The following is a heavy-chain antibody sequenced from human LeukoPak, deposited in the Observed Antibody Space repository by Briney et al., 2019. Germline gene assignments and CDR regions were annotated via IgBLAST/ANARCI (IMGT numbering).Heavy chain of an antibody. J-gene: IGHJ6*02. CDR1: GFTFSSYA. CDR2: ISYDGSNK. D-gene: IGHD1-20*01. Sequence: PGGSLRLSCAASGFTFSSYAMPWVRQAPGKGLEWVAVISYDGSNKYYADSVKGRFTISRNNSKNTLYLQMNGLRAEDTAVYYCARVLTGSHYYYYGMDVWGQGTTVTVSS. CDR3: ARVLTGSHYYYYGMDV. V-gene: IGHV3-30-3*01.